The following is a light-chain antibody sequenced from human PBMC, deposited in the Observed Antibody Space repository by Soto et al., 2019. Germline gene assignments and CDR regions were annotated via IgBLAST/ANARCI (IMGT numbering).Light chain of an antibody. CDR2: LGS. CDR3: MQALETPLT. J-gene: IGKJ4*01. V-gene: IGKV2-28*01. Sequence: DIVMTQSPLSLPVTPGEPASISCRSSQSLLHRNGYNYLGWYLQKPGQSPQVLIYLGSNRASGVPDRFSAGGSGTDFTLEISRVEAEDVEVYYCMQALETPLTFCGGTKVEIK. CDR1: QSLLHRNGYNY.